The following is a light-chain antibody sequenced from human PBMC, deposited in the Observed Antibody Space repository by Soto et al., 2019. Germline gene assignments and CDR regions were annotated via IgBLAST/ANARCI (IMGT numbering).Light chain of an antibody. CDR3: IQALRPPIT. CDR2: LAS. Sequence: DIVMTQSPLSLPVTPGEPASISCRPSQSLLHSNGNNYLDWYLQKPGQSPQLLLYLASNRASGVPDRVSGSGSGADITLKISRVEATDVGVYYGIQALRPPITFGQGTRLEIK. CDR1: QSLLHSNGNNY. V-gene: IGKV2-28*01. J-gene: IGKJ5*01.